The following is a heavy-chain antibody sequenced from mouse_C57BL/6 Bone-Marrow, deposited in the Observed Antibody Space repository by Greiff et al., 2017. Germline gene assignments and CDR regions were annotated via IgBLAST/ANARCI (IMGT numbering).Heavy chain of an antibody. J-gene: IGHJ4*01. V-gene: IGHV1-9*01. D-gene: IGHD1-1*01. CDR1: GYTFTGYW. Sequence: QVHVQQPGAELMKPGASVKLSCKASGYTFTGYWIDWVKQRPGHGLEWIGEILPGSGSTNYNEKFKGKDTFTADTSSNTAYMQLSSLTTEDSAIYYGARDYGSGYNDAMWYWGQGTSVTVSS. CDR3: ARDYGSGYNDAMWY. CDR2: ILPGSGST.